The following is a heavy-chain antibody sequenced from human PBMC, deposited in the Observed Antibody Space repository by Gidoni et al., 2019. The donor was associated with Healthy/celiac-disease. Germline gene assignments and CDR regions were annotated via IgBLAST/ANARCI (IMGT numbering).Heavy chain of an antibody. V-gene: IGHV3-23*01. D-gene: IGHD5-18*01. CDR3: AKRIGIQPRTPSDY. J-gene: IGHJ4*02. Sequence: EVQLLESGGGLVQPGGSLRLSCPASGFPFSSYAMSWVRQAPGKGLEWVSAISGSGGSTYYADSVKGRFTISRDNSKNTLYLQMNSLRAEDTAVYYCAKRIGIQPRTPSDYWGQGTQVTVSS. CDR1: GFPFSSYA. CDR2: ISGSGGST.